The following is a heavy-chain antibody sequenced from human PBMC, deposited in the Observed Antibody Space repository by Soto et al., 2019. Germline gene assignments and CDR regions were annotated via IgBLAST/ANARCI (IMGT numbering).Heavy chain of an antibody. Sequence: GGSLRLSCAASGFTFSSYAMHWVRQAPGKGLEWVAVISYDGSNKYYADSVKGRFTISRDNSKNTLYLQMNSLRSEDTAVYYCASSFWSGYSPPDAFDIWGQGTMVTVSS. CDR3: ASSFWSGYSPPDAFDI. CDR1: GFTFSSYA. V-gene: IGHV3-30-3*01. CDR2: ISYDGSNK. D-gene: IGHD3-3*01. J-gene: IGHJ3*02.